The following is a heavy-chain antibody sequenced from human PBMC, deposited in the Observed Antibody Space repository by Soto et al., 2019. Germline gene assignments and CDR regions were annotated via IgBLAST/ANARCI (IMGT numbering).Heavy chain of an antibody. CDR2: INPSGGST. CDR1: GYTFTSYY. CDR3: ARDPFGVGSKGGMDV. V-gene: IGHV1-46*01. J-gene: IGHJ6*02. D-gene: IGHD2-15*01. Sequence: GASVKVSCKASGYTFTSYYMHWVRQAPGQGLEWMGIINPSGGSTSYAQKFQGRVTMTRDTSTSTVYMELSSLRSEDTAVYYCARDPFGVGSKGGMDVWGQGTTVTVS.